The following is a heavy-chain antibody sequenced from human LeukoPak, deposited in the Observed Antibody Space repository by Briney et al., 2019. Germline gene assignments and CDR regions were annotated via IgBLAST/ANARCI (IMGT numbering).Heavy chain of an antibody. J-gene: IGHJ3*01. CDR2: ISGGSSIM. Sequence: TGGSLRLSCAASGFTFSSYSMNWVRQAPGKGLEWVSYISGGSSIMYYADSVKGRFTISRDNAKNSLYLQMNSLRDADTAVYYCARGPDGSGTNAFDVWGQGTMVTVSS. D-gene: IGHD3-10*01. CDR1: GFTFSSYS. CDR3: ARGPDGSGTNAFDV. V-gene: IGHV3-48*02.